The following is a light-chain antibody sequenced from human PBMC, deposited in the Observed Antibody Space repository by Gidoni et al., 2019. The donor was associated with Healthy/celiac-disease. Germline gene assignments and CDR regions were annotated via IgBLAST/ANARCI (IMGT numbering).Light chain of an antibody. J-gene: IGKJ3*01. CDR2: AAS. CDR1: QGIRKD. CDR3: RQHNSQRT. V-gene: IGKV1-17*01. Sequence: DIQMTQSPSSLSASVGDRVTITGRAIQGIRKDSGWYQQKPGKAPKRLIYAASSLQGGVPSRFSGSGSGTEFTLTISSLQPEDFATYYCRQHNSQRTLGPGTKVDSK.